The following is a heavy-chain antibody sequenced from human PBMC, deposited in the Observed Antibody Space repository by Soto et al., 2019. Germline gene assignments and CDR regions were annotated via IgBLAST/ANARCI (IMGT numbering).Heavy chain of an antibody. CDR3: AGFLRSPFGEFRYYYGMDV. Sequence: GGSLRLSCAASGFTFSSYSMNWVRQAPGKGLEWVSSISSSSSYIYYADSVKGRFTISRNNAKNSLYLQMNSLRAEDTAVYYCAGFLRSPFGEFRYYYGMDVWGQGTTVTVSS. J-gene: IGHJ6*02. CDR2: ISSSSSYI. V-gene: IGHV3-21*01. CDR1: GFTFSSYS. D-gene: IGHD3-10*01.